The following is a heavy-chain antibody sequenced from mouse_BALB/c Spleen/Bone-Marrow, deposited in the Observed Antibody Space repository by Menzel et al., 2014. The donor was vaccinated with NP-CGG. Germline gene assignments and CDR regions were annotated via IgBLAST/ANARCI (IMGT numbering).Heavy chain of an antibody. Sequence: EVKLVESGGGLVQPGGSLRLSCATSGFTFTDYYMSWVRQPPGKALEWLGFIRNKANGYTTEYSASVKGRFTISRDNSQSILYLQMNTLRAEDSATYYCARALIVFDYWGQGTPLTVSS. CDR3: ARALIVFDY. CDR1: GFTFTDYY. V-gene: IGHV7-3*02. J-gene: IGHJ2*01. CDR2: IRNKANGYTT.